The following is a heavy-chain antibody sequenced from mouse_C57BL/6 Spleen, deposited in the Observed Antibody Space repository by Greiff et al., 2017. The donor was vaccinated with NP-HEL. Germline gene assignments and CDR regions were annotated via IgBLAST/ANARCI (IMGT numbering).Heavy chain of an antibody. Sequence: VQLQQSGPELVKPGASVKIYCKASGYAFSSSWMNWVKQRPGKGLEWIGRIYPGDGDTNYNGKFKGKATLTADKSSSTAYMQLSSLTSEDSAVYFCARWGNLYYFDYWGQGTTLTVSS. J-gene: IGHJ2*01. D-gene: IGHD2-1*01. CDR1: GYAFSSSW. CDR3: ARWGNLYYFDY. V-gene: IGHV1-82*01. CDR2: IYPGDGDT.